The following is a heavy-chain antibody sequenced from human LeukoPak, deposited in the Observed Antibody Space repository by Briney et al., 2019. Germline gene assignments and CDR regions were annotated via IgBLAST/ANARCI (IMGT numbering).Heavy chain of an antibody. CDR1: GGSISSYY. J-gene: IGHJ6*02. D-gene: IGHD1-14*01. CDR2: IYYSGST. CDR3: ARTTRGPYYYYYYVMDV. Sequence: PSETLSLTCTVSGGSISSYYWSWIRQPPGKGLEWIGYIYYSGSTNYNPSLKSRVTISVDTSKNQFSLKLSSVTAADTAVYYCARTTRGPYYYYYYVMDVWGQGTTVTVSS. V-gene: IGHV4-59*01.